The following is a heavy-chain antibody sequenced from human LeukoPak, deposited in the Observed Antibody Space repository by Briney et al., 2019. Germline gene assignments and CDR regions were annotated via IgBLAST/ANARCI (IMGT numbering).Heavy chain of an antibody. J-gene: IGHJ4*02. Sequence: GASVKVSCKASGYSFSTYGINWVRQAPGQGLKWMGWISVYNGNTSYAQKFQGRVTMTTDTSTTTADMELRSLRSDDMAVYYCARGGYYGSGSFPDYWGQGTLVTVSS. CDR3: ARGGYYGSGSFPDY. D-gene: IGHD3-10*01. V-gene: IGHV1-18*03. CDR2: ISVYNGNT. CDR1: GYSFSTYG.